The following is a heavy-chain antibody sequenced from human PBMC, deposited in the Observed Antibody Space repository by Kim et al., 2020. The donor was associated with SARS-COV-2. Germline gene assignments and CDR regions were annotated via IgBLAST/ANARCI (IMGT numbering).Heavy chain of an antibody. V-gene: IGHV3-48*04. D-gene: IGHD4-17*01. J-gene: IGHJ4*02. CDR3: ARNRYGDYDFDY. CDR2: ISTITTTI. Sequence: LSLTCAASEFPFSSYSMNWVRQAPGKGLEWVSYISTITTTIYYADSVKGRFTISRDNAKNSLYLQMNSLRAEDTAVYYCARNRYGDYDFDYWGQGTLVTVSS. CDR1: EFPFSSYS.